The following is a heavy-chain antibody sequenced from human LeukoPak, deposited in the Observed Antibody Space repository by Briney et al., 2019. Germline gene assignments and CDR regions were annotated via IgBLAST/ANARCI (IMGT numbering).Heavy chain of an antibody. V-gene: IGHV4-59*08. CDR1: GGSISSYY. CDR2: IYYSGST. J-gene: IGHJ4*02. CDR3: ARQIAAAGTRHIDY. D-gene: IGHD6-13*01. Sequence: SETLSLTCTVSGGSISSYYWSWIRQPPGKGLEWIGYIYYSGSTSYNPSLKSRVTISVDTSKNQFSLKLSSVTAADTAVYYCARQIAAAGTRHIDYWGQGTLVTVSS.